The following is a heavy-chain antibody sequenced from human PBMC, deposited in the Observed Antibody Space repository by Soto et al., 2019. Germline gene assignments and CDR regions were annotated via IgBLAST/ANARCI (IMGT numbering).Heavy chain of an antibody. CDR2: IIRIFGTP. J-gene: IGHJ6*02. Sequence: QVQLVQSGAEVKKPGSSVKVSCKASGGTFSSYAINWVRQAPGQGLEWMGGIIRIFGTPDYAQRFQGRVTITADEHTSTAYMELSSLRSEDTAVYYCARQGSNEYYYYGMDGWGQGTTVTVSS. CDR1: GGTFSSYA. CDR3: ARQGSNEYYYYGMDG. V-gene: IGHV1-69*12. D-gene: IGHD3-10*01.